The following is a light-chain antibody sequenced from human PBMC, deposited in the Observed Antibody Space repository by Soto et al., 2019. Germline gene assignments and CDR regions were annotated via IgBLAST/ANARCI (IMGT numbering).Light chain of an antibody. Sequence: QSVLTQPPSASGTPGQTVTISCSGSSSNIGTNTVNWYQQLPGAAPQLLMYSSNERPSWVPDRLSGAKSGTTASLAISGVQSEEEEDDYCVAWYDNLKATAFGGGTKLTVL. CDR1: SSNIGTNT. V-gene: IGLV1-44*01. CDR2: SSN. J-gene: IGLJ2*01. CDR3: VAWYDNLKATA.